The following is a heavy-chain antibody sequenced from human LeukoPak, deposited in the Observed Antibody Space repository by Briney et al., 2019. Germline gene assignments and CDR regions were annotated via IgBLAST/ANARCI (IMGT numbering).Heavy chain of an antibody. CDR1: GGSISSYY. CDR2: IYYSGST. Sequence: SETLSLTCTVSGGSISSYYWGWIRQPPGKGLEWIGSIYYSGSTYYNPSLKSRVTISVDTSKNQFSLKLSSVTAADTAVYYCARSYCSGGSCYYDAFDIWGQGTMVTVSS. V-gene: IGHV4-39*01. D-gene: IGHD2-15*01. J-gene: IGHJ3*02. CDR3: ARSYCSGGSCYYDAFDI.